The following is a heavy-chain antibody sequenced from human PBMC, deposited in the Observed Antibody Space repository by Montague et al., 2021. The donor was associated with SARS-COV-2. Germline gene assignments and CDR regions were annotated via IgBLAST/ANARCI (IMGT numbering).Heavy chain of an antibody. Sequence: SETLSLTCTVSGVSVTDYYWSWIRQPPGKGLEWVGDVLYNKGTNFNPSLKSRVAISVDTSKNQFSLRLTSVTAADTAVYYCVRVPYRLLFVPRYYGMDVWGQGTTVTVSS. D-gene: IGHD2-2*01. V-gene: IGHV4-59*02. CDR1: GVSVTDYY. J-gene: IGHJ6*02. CDR2: VLYNKGT. CDR3: VRVPYRLLFVPRYYGMDV.